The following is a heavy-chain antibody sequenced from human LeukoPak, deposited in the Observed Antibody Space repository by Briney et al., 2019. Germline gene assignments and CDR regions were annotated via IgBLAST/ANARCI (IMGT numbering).Heavy chain of an antibody. J-gene: IGHJ4*02. CDR3: ARLGLGTGDWDY. D-gene: IGHD2-21*01. V-gene: IGHV3-30-3*01. CDR1: GFTFSSYA. Sequence: GGSLRLSCAASGFTFSSYAMHWVRQAPGKGLEWVAVISYDGSNKYYADSVKGRFTISRDNSKNTLYLQMNSLRAEDTAVYYCARLGLGTGDWDYWGQGTLVTVSS. CDR2: ISYDGSNK.